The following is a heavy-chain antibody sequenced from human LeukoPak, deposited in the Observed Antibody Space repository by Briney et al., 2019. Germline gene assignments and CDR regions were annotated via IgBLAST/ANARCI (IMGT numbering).Heavy chain of an antibody. D-gene: IGHD3-22*01. V-gene: IGHV1-18*01. Sequence: ASVKVSCKASGYTFTSYGISWVRQAPGQGLEWMGWISAYNGNTNYAQKLQGRVTMTTDTSTSTAYMELRSLRSDDTAVYYCARAATMIVVVKLDYFDYWGQGTTVTVSS. CDR1: GYTFTSYG. J-gene: IGHJ4*03. CDR2: ISAYNGNT. CDR3: ARAATMIVVVKLDYFDY.